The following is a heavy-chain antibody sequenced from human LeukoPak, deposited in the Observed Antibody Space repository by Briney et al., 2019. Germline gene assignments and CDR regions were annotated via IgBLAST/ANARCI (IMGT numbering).Heavy chain of an antibody. J-gene: IGHJ4*02. CDR3: ATHSDWRFDF. CDR1: GFTSRMYL. V-gene: IGHV3-7*01. Sequence: GGSLRLSCTDPGFTSRMYLISCVRQAPGKGLEWLASIKLVVIAANTVDTMKGRFTISRDNAKNSLYLQMNSLTVEDTAVYYCATHSDWRFDFWGQGTLVAVSS. CDR2: IKLVVIAA. D-gene: IGHD6-19*01.